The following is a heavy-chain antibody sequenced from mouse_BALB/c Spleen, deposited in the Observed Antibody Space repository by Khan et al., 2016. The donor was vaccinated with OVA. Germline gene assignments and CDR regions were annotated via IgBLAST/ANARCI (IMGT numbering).Heavy chain of an antibody. CDR2: IDPANGNT. CDR3: AYSVHLVAVDY. Sequence: VRLQQSGAELVRPGASVKLSCTASGFHIKDTYVHWVKQRPEQGLEWIGRIDPANGNTKYDPKFQGKATITADTSSNTAYLQLSSLTSEDTAVYYCAYSVHLVAVDYWGQGTSVTVSS. J-gene: IGHJ4*01. V-gene: IGHV14-3*02. CDR1: GFHIKDTY.